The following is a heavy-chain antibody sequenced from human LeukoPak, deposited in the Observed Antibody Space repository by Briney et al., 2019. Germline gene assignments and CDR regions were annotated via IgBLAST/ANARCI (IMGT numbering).Heavy chain of an antibody. J-gene: IGHJ6*03. D-gene: IGHD3-3*01. CDR1: GFTVSSNS. V-gene: IGHV3-53*01. CDR2: IYSDNT. CDR3: ARVGGVRGWNYDYYYYMDV. Sequence: GGSLRLSCTVSGFTVSSNSMSWVRQAPGKGLEWVSFIYSDNTHYSDSVKGRFTISRDNSKNTLYLQMNSLRAEDTAVYYCARVGGVRGWNYDYYYYMDVWGKGTTVTVSS.